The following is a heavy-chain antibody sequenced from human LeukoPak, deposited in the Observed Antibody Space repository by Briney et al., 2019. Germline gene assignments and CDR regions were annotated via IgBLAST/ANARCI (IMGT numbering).Heavy chain of an antibody. D-gene: IGHD2-15*01. Sequence: SRTLSLTCTVSGGSISSGSYYWSWIRQPAGKGLEWIGRIYTSGSTNYNPSLKSRVTISVDTSKNQFSLKLSSVTAADTAVYYCARVEDTLEDWFDPWGQGTLVTVSS. CDR1: GGSISSGSYY. J-gene: IGHJ5*02. CDR3: ARVEDTLEDWFDP. CDR2: IYTSGST. V-gene: IGHV4-61*02.